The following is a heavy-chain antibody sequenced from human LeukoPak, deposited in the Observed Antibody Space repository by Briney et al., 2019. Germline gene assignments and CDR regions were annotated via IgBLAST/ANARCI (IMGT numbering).Heavy chain of an antibody. V-gene: IGHV4-4*07. CDR1: GGSISSYY. J-gene: IGHJ4*02. D-gene: IGHD3-3*01. CDR3: AREAADDFWSGYYPMTKEFDY. Sequence: PSETLSLTCTVSGGSISSYYWSWIRQPAGKGLEWIGRIYTSGSTNYNPSLKSRATMLVDTSKNQFSLKLSSVTAADTAVYYCAREAADDFWSGYYPMTKEFDYWGQGTLVTVSS. CDR2: IYTSGST.